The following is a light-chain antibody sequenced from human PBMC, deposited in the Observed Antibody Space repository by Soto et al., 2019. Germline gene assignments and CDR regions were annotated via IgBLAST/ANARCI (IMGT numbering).Light chain of an antibody. CDR1: SSDVGGYNY. Sequence: QSALTQPPSASGSPGQSVTISCTGTSSDVGGYNYVSWYQQHPGKAPKLMIYEVSKRPSGVPDRFSGSKSCNTASLTVSGLQAEDEADYYCSSYAGSNNFGVFGTGTKLPVL. CDR2: EVS. J-gene: IGLJ1*01. CDR3: SSYAGSNNFGV. V-gene: IGLV2-8*01.